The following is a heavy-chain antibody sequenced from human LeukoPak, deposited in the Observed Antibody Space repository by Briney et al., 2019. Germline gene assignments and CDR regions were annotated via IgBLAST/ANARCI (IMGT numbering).Heavy chain of an antibody. J-gene: IGHJ4*02. V-gene: IGHV3-15*01. Sequence: GGSLRLSCAASGFTFSNAWMSWVRQAPGKGLEWVGRIKSKSDGGTTDYAGPVKGRITISRDDSKNTLYLQMNSLKTEDTAVYYCTTGYCSSTSCHRSPYFDYWGQGTLVTVSS. CDR1: GFTFSNAW. CDR3: TTGYCSSTSCHRSPYFDY. D-gene: IGHD2-2*01. CDR2: IKSKSDGGTT.